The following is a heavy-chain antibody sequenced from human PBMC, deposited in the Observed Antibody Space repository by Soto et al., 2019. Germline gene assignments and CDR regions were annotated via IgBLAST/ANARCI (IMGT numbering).Heavy chain of an antibody. CDR3: ARGVHVVVVTDALDY. V-gene: IGHV1-46*01. CDR1: GDTFTDYY. J-gene: IGHJ4*02. D-gene: IGHD2-21*02. CDR2: VNPSGGHT. Sequence: QVQLVQSGAEVKKPGASVKVSCKASGDTFTDYYIHWVRQAPGQGLEWMGTVNPSGGHTTYAQHFLGRVTMTRDTSTSTLYMELTSLTSEDPAVYYWARGVHVVVVTDALDYWGQGTLVTVSS.